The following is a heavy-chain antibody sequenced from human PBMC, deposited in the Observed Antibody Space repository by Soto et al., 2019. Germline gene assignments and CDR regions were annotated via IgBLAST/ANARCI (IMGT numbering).Heavy chain of an antibody. V-gene: IGHV1-8*01. CDR1: GDTFTTYD. Sequence: ASVKVSCKASGDTFTTYDINWVRQATGHGLERMGWNNPNSGNIDYAQRFKGRVTMTRDTAIRTAYMEVSSLRSDDTAVYYCARGRASGSYYLLDYWGQGTLVTVSS. CDR3: ARGRASGSYYLLDY. D-gene: IGHD3-10*01. J-gene: IGHJ4*02. CDR2: NNPNSGNI.